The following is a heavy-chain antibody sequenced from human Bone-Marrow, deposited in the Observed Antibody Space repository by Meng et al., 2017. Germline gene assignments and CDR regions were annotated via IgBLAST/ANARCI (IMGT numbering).Heavy chain of an antibody. J-gene: IGHJ4*02. D-gene: IGHD6-13*01. CDR3: ARGYSSSWYPLAPFDY. CDR1: GGSSSSSNW. Sequence: QVQLQESGRGLGKPPGTLSLTCVVSGGSSSSSNWWSWVRQPPGKGLEWIGEIYHSGSTNYNPSLKSRVTISVDKSKNQFSLKLSSVTAADTAVYYCARGYSSSWYPLAPFDYWGQGTLVTVSS. V-gene: IGHV4-4*03. CDR2: IYHSGST.